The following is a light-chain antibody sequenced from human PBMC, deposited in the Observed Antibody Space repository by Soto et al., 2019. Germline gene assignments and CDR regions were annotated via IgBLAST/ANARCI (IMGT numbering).Light chain of an antibody. CDR2: GNS. J-gene: IGLJ2*01. CDR3: QSYDSSLSVV. V-gene: IGLV1-40*01. CDR1: SSNIGAGYD. Sequence: QSVLTQPPSVSGAPGHRVTISCTGSSSNIGAGYDVHWYQQLPGTAPKLLIYGNSNRPSGVPDRFSGSKSGTSASLAITGLQAEDEADYYCQSYDSSLSVVFGGGTKLPVL.